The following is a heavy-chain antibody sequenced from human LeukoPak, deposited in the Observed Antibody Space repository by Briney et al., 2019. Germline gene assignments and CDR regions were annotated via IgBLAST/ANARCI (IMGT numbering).Heavy chain of an antibody. Sequence: GGSLRLSCAASGFTVSSNYMSWVRQAPGKGLEGVSVIYSGGSTYYADSVKGRFTISRDNSKNTLYLQMNNLRAEDTAVYYCARLGYYDSSGYYSPFDYWGQGTLVTVSS. J-gene: IGHJ4*02. CDR3: ARLGYYDSSGYYSPFDY. CDR1: GFTVSSNY. D-gene: IGHD3-22*01. V-gene: IGHV3-53*01. CDR2: IYSGGST.